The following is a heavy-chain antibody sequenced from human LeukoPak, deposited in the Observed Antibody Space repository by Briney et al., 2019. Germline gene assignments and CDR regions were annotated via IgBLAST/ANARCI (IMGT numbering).Heavy chain of an antibody. V-gene: IGHV1-8*03. D-gene: IGHD3-22*01. J-gene: IGHJ6*03. CDR3: ARDEHYYDSSGYLSNNYYMDA. CDR2: MNPNSGNT. CDR1: GYTFTGYY. Sequence: ASVKVSCKASGYTFTGYYMHWVRQATGQGLEWMGWMNPNSGNTGYAQKFQGRVTITRNTSISTAYMELSSLRSEDTAVYYCARDEHYYDSSGYLSNNYYMDAWGKGTTVTVSS.